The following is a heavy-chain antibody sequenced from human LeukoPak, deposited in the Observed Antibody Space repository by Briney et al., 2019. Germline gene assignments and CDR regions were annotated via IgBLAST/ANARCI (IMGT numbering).Heavy chain of an antibody. Sequence: SETLSLTCTVSGGSISSSSYYWGWIRQPPGKGLEWIGNIYYSGSTYYNPSLKSRVTISVDMSKNQFSLKLSSVTAADTAVYYCARDVRIRGNNWFDPWGQGTLVTVSS. CDR1: GGSISSSSYY. J-gene: IGHJ5*02. CDR2: IYYSGST. D-gene: IGHD3-10*01. CDR3: ARDVRIRGNNWFDP. V-gene: IGHV4-39*07.